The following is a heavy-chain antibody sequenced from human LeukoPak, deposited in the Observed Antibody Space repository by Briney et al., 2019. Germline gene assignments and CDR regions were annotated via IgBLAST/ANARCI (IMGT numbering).Heavy chain of an antibody. J-gene: IGHJ4*02. CDR2: ISWNSGSI. CDR3: AKDAYSSSWYEGYFDC. CDR1: GFTFNDYA. Sequence: GGSLRLSCAASGFTFNDYAMHWVRQAPGKGPEWVSGISWNSGSIGYADSVKGRFTISRDDAKNSLYLQMNSLRAEDTALYYCAKDAYSSSWYEGYFDCWGQGTLVTVSS. D-gene: IGHD6-13*01. V-gene: IGHV3-9*01.